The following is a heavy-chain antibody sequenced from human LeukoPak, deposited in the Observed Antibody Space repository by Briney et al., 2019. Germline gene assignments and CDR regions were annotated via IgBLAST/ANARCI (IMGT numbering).Heavy chain of an antibody. CDR1: GGSISSGGSS. Sequence: SQTLSLTCAVSGGSISSGGSSWGWLRQPPGRGLEWLGYINHSGSTYYNPSLKSRVTISVDRSKNQFSLKLSSVTAADTAVYYCARGDYDPSRPHYYGMDVWGQRTTVTVSS. J-gene: IGHJ6*02. CDR3: ARGDYDPSRPHYYGMDV. V-gene: IGHV4-30-2*01. D-gene: IGHD3-16*01. CDR2: INHSGST.